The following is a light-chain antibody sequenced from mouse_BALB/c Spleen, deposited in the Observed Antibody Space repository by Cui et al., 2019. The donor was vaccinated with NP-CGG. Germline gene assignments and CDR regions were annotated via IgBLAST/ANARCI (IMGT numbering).Light chain of an antibody. V-gene: IGLV1*01. CDR2: GTN. CDR1: TGAVTTSNY. J-gene: IGLJ1*01. Sequence: QDVVTQESALTTSPGETVTLTCRSSTGAVTTSNYANWVQEKPDHLFTGLMGGTNNRAPGVPARFSGSLIGDKAALTITGAQTEDETIYFCALWYSNHWVFGGGTKLTVL. CDR3: ALWYSNHWV.